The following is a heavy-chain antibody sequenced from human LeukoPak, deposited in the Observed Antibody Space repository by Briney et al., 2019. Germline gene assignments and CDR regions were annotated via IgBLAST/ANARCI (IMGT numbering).Heavy chain of an antibody. CDR2: IDPSDSYT. J-gene: IGHJ6*02. D-gene: IGHD2-15*01. CDR1: GYSFTSYW. CDR3: ARQDCSGGSCLYGVDV. Sequence: GESLKISCKGCGYSFTSYWISWVRQMPGKGLEWMGKIDPSDSYTNYSPSFQGHVTISADKSISTAYLQWSSLKASDTAMYYCARQDCSGGSCLYGVDVWGQGTTVTVSS. V-gene: IGHV5-10-1*01.